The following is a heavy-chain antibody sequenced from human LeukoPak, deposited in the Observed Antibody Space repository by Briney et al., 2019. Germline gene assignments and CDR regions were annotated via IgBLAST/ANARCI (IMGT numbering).Heavy chain of an antibody. Sequence: GESLKISCRGSGYSFSSYWIGWVRQMPGKGLEWMGRIDPSDSYTNYSPSFQGHVTISADKSISTAYLQWSSLKASDTAMYYCARHYRYYYDSSDYYYGASGAFDIWGQGTMVTVSS. CDR2: IDPSDSYT. J-gene: IGHJ3*02. D-gene: IGHD3-22*01. CDR3: ARHYRYYYDSSDYYYGASGAFDI. V-gene: IGHV5-10-1*01. CDR1: GYSFSSYW.